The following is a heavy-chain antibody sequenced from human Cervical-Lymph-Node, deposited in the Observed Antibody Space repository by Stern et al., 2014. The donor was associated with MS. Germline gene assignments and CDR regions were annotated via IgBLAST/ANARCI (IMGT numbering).Heavy chain of an antibody. CDR3: ARGGYYDGGGYYPFLV. CDR2: IYPGDFDT. D-gene: IGHD3-22*01. CDR1: GYRFSTYW. J-gene: IGHJ4*02. V-gene: IGHV5-51*01. Sequence: EVHLVESGAEVKKPGESLKISCRASGYRFSTYWIGWVRQVPGKGLEWMGIIYPGDFDTRYSPSFQGQVTISADKSISTAYLQLSSLKASDSAIYYCARGGYYDGGGYYPFLVWGQGSQVTVSS.